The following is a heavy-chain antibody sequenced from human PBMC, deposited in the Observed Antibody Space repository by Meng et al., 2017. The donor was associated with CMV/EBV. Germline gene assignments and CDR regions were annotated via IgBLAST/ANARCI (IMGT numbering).Heavy chain of an antibody. CDR3: ARGGTTVTSRRNERTSFYYYYGMDV. Sequence: SVTVSCKASVGTFSSYAISWVRQAPGQGLEWMGGIIPILGIANYAQKLQGRVTITADKSTSTAYMELSSLRSEDTAVYYCARGGTTVTSRRNERTSFYYYYGMDVWGQGTTVTVSS. CDR2: IIPILGIA. CDR1: VGTFSSYA. V-gene: IGHV1-69*10. D-gene: IGHD4-11*01. J-gene: IGHJ6*02.